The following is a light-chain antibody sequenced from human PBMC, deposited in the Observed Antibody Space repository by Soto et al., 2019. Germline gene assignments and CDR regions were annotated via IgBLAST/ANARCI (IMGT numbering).Light chain of an antibody. CDR1: QTINTY. V-gene: IGKV1-39*01. CDR3: QQSYSKPRT. CDR2: AAS. J-gene: IGKJ2*01. Sequence: DIRMTQSPSSLSASVGDRVTITCRAGQTINTYLNWYQHKPGKAPKVLIYAASSLQSGVPSRFSGSGSGTDFTLTISSLQPEDFATYYCQQSYSKPRTFGQGTKLEIK.